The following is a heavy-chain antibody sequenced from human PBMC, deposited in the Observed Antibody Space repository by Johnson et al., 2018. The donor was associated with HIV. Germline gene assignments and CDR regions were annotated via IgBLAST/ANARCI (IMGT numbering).Heavy chain of an antibody. V-gene: IGHV3-30-3*01. J-gene: IGHJ3*02. CDR2: ISYDGSNK. D-gene: IGHD1-26*01. CDR3: ARDGGSTRCDAFDI. Sequence: QVQLVESGGGVVQPGRSLRLSCAASGFTFSSYAMHWVRQAPGKGLEWVAVISYDGSNKYYADSVKGRFTISRDNSKNTLYLQMNSLRAEDTAVYYCARDGGSTRCDAFDIWGQGTMVTVSS. CDR1: GFTFSSYA.